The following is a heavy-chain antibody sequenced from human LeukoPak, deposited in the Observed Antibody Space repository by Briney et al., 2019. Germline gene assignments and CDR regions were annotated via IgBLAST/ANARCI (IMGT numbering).Heavy chain of an antibody. CDR3: ARDRRVTTVTLPFDY. J-gene: IGHJ4*02. V-gene: IGHV3-74*01. Sequence: PGGSLRLSCAASGFTFSNYWMHWVRQAPGKGLVWVSCIFNDGRTTTYADSVKGRITISRDNAKNTLYLQMNSLRAEDTAMYYCARDRRVTTVTLPFDYWGQGTLVTVSS. D-gene: IGHD4-17*01. CDR2: IFNDGRTT. CDR1: GFTFSNYW.